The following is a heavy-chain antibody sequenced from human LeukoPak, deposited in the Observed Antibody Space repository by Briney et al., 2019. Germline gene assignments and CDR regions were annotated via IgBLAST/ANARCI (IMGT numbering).Heavy chain of an antibody. Sequence: PSETLSLTCTISGGSISSGNYYWSWIRQPAGKGLEWIGLIYTSGSTKYNPSLKSRVNISVDTSKNQFSLKLTSVTAADTAVYYCARPPGIAAAWFDPWGQGTLVTVSS. CDR1: GGSISSGNYY. CDR3: ARPPGIAAAWFDP. V-gene: IGHV4-61*02. D-gene: IGHD6-13*01. J-gene: IGHJ5*02. CDR2: IYTSGST.